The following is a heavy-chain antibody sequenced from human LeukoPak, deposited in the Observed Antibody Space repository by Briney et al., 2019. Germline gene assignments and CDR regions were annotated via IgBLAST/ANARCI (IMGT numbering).Heavy chain of an antibody. CDR1: GFTFSSYA. Sequence: GGSLRLSCAASGFTFSSYAMSWVRQAPGKGLEWVSAISGSGGSTYYADSVKGRFTISRDNSKNTLYLQMNSLRAEDTAVHYCAKGGSYYDSSGYYPTVYWGQGTLVTVSS. D-gene: IGHD3-22*01. CDR2: ISGSGGST. CDR3: AKGGSYYDSSGYYPTVY. V-gene: IGHV3-23*01. J-gene: IGHJ4*02.